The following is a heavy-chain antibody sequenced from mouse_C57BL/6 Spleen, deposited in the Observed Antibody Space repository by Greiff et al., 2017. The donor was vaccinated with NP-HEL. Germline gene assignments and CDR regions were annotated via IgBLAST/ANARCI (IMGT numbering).Heavy chain of an antibody. CDR3: ARGNHAMDY. Sequence: QVQLQQPGAELVMPGASVKLSCKASGYTFTSYWMHWVKQRPGQGLEWIGEIDPSDSYTNYNQKFKGKSTLTVDKSSSTAYMHLSSLTSEDSAVYYCARGNHAMDYWGQGTSVTVSS. J-gene: IGHJ4*01. CDR2: IDPSDSYT. V-gene: IGHV1-69*01. D-gene: IGHD2-1*01. CDR1: GYTFTSYW.